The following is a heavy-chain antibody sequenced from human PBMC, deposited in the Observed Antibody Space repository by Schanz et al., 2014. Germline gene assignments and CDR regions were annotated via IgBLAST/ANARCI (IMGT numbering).Heavy chain of an antibody. D-gene: IGHD5-18*01. J-gene: IGHJ4*02. Sequence: EVQLVESGGGLVKPGESLRLSCAASGFTFNTHSMDWVRQAPGKGPEWVSCISSSSDFESYVDSVRGRFTISRDNAKNSLYLQMNSLRADDTAVYYCARDGYRNGRPFDHWGQGTRVTVSS. CDR3: ARDGYRNGRPFDH. V-gene: IGHV3-21*01. CDR1: GFTFNTHS. CDR2: ISSSSDFE.